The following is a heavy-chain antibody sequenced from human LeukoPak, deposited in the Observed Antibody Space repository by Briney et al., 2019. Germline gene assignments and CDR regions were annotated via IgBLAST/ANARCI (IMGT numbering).Heavy chain of an antibody. D-gene: IGHD3-10*01. CDR2: IYYSGST. J-gene: IGHJ6*02. CDR1: GGSISSSSYY. Sequence: PSETLSLTCTVSGGSISSSSYYWGWIRQPPGKGLEWIGSIYYSGSTYYNPSLKSRVTISVDTSKNQFSLKLSSVTAADTAVYYCARDSLGVSIGHYYYGMDVWGQGTTVTVSS. CDR3: ARDSLGVSIGHYYYGMDV. V-gene: IGHV4-39*07.